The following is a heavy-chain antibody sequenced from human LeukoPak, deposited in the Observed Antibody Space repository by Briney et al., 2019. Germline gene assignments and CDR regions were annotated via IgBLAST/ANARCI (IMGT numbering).Heavy chain of an antibody. Sequence: SETLSLTCAVYGGSFSGYYWSWIRQPPGKGLEWIGEINHSGSTNYNPSLKSRVTISVDTSKDQFSLKLSSVTAADTAVYYCARGKRGKGLKTYYYDSSGYWPIDYWGQGTLVTVSS. CDR3: ARGKRGKGLKTYYYDSSGYWPIDY. D-gene: IGHD3-22*01. CDR1: GGSFSGYY. CDR2: INHSGST. V-gene: IGHV4-34*01. J-gene: IGHJ4*02.